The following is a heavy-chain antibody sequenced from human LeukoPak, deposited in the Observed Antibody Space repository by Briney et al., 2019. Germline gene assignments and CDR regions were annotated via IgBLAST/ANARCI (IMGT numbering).Heavy chain of an antibody. CDR1: GGSISSYY. D-gene: IGHD3-10*01. V-gene: IGHV4-59*01. CDR2: IYYSGST. CDR3: AREASRAGTYYFDY. J-gene: IGHJ4*02. Sequence: SETLALNCTVSGGSISSYYWSWIRQPPGKGLEWIGYIYYSGSTNYNPSLKSRVTISVDTSKNQFSLKLRSVTAADTAVYFCAREASRAGTYYFDYWSQGTLLTVSS.